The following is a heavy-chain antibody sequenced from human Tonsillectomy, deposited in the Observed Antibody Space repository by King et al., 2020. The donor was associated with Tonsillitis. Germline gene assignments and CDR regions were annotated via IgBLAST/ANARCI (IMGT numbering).Heavy chain of an antibody. D-gene: IGHD6-19*01. V-gene: IGHV3-30*18. CDR2: ISYDGSNK. Sequence: VQLVESGGGVVQPGRSLRLSCAASGFTFSSYGMHWVRQAPGKGLEWVAVISYDGSNKYYADSVKGRFTISRDNSKNTLYLQMNSLRAEDTAVYYCAKDSVAYVAGFDYWGQGTLVTVSS. CDR1: GFTFSSYG. J-gene: IGHJ4*02. CDR3: AKDSVAYVAGFDY.